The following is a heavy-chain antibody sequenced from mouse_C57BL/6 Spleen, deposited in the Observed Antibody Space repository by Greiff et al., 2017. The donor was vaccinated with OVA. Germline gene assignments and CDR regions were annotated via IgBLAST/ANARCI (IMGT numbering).Heavy chain of an antibody. CDR1: GFTFSSYA. D-gene: IGHD1-1*01. CDR3: ARGDYSSSGFAF. V-gene: IGHV5S21*01. J-gene: IGHJ3*01. CDR2: ISSGGDYI. Sequence: EVQLVESGAGLVKPGGSLKISCAASGFTFSSYAMSWVRQTPEKRLEWVAYISSGGDYIYYADTVKGRFTISRDNARNTLYLQMSSLKSEDTAIYYCARGDYSSSGFAFWGQGTLVTVSA.